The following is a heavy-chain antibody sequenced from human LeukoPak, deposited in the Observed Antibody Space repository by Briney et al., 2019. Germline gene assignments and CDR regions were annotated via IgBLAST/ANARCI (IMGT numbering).Heavy chain of an antibody. CDR2: IIPIFGTA. V-gene: IGHV1-69*05. CDR1: GGTFSSYA. D-gene: IGHD6-19*01. CDR3: ARVPPPWLAYYFDY. Sequence: ASVKVSCRASGGTFSSYAISWVRQAPGQGLEWMGRIIPIFGTANYAQKFQGRVTITTDESTSTAYMELSSLRSEDTAVYYCARVPPPWLAYYFDYWGRGTLVTVSS. J-gene: IGHJ4*02.